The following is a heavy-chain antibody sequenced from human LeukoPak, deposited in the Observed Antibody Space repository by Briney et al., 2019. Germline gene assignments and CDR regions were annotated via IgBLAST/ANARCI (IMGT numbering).Heavy chain of an antibody. CDR1: GFTFSSYV. Sequence: GGSLRLSCAASGFTFSSYVMHWVRQAPGKGLDWVAITSYDGTNKYYADSVKGRFTISRDNSKNTLFSQMNSLRTEDTAVYYCARLVGGPGCWGQGTLVTVSS. CDR2: TSYDGTNK. J-gene: IGHJ4*02. CDR3: ARLVGGPGC. V-gene: IGHV3-30*04. D-gene: IGHD4-23*01.